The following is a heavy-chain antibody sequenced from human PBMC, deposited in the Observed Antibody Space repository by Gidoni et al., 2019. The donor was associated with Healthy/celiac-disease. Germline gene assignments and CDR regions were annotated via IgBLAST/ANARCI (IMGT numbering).Heavy chain of an antibody. D-gene: IGHD1-1*01. CDR1: GFTVSSNY. V-gene: IGHV3-53*01. Sequence: EVQLVESGGGLIQPGGSLRLSCAASGFTVSSNYMSWVRQAPGKGLEWVSVIYSGGSTYYADSVKGRFTISRDNSKNTLYLQMNSLRAEDTAVYYCASLNGNYYYYYGMDVWGQGTTVTVSS. CDR2: IYSGGST. CDR3: ASLNGNYYYYYGMDV. J-gene: IGHJ6*02.